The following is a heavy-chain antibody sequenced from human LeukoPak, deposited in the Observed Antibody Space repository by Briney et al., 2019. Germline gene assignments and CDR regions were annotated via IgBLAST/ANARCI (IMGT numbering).Heavy chain of an antibody. J-gene: IGHJ4*02. Sequence: ASVKVSCKASGYTFSTYTMHWVRQAPAQGLEWMGCINTNTGNPTYAQGFTGRFVFSWDTSVSTAYLQNSSLKAEDTAVYYCARGNYGSSGYQTRWGEGTLVTVSS. CDR3: ARGNYGSSGYQTR. V-gene: IGHV7-4-1*02. CDR1: GYTFSTYT. D-gene: IGHD3-22*01. CDR2: INTNTGNP.